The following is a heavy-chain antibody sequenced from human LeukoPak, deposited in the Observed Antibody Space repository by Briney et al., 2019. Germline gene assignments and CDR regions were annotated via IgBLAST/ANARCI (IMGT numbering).Heavy chain of an antibody. D-gene: IGHD6-19*01. CDR3: ARVYSSGLLYYFDY. CDR1: GGSISSYY. Sequence: SETLSLTCTVSGGSISSYYWSWIRQPPGKRLEWIGYIYYSGSTNYNPSLKSRVTISVDTFKNQFSLKLSSVTAADTAVYYCARVYSSGLLYYFDYWGQGTLVTVSS. J-gene: IGHJ4*02. CDR2: IYYSGST. V-gene: IGHV4-59*01.